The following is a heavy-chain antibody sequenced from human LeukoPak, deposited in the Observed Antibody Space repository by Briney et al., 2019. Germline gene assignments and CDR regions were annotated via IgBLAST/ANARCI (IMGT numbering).Heavy chain of an antibody. D-gene: IGHD1-1*01. CDR3: ARLTGTMGFDY. V-gene: IGHV3-7*01. CDR1: GFPFSSYW. J-gene: IGHJ4*02. CDR2: IKQDGSDK. Sequence: PGGSLRLSCAASGFPFSSYWMSWVRQAPGKGLEGVANIKQDGSDKYYVDSLKGRFTSSGDNAKNSLYLQLNSLRADDTAVYYCARLTGTMGFDYWGQGTLVTVSS.